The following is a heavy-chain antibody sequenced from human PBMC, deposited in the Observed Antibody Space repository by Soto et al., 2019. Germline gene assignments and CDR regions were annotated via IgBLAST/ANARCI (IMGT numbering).Heavy chain of an antibody. CDR1: GNSISSGDYY. V-gene: IGHV4-30-4*01. D-gene: IGHD2-15*01. J-gene: IGHJ6*02. Sequence: QVQLQESGPGLVKPLQTLSLTCTVSGNSISSGDYYWSWIRQPPGKGLEWIGRIYYSGSTYYNPSLKGRLAISVDTSKNQFSLNLRFVTVADTAVYYCARDLTGYCSAATCYTSMDVWGQGTTVTVSS. CDR2: IYYSGST. CDR3: ARDLTGYCSAATCYTSMDV.